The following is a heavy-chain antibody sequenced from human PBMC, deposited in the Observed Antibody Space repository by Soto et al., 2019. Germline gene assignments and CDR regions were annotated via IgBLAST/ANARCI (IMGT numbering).Heavy chain of an antibody. Sequence: QVQLVQSGAEVKKPGASVKVSCKASGYTFTSYYMHWVRQAPGQGLEWMGIINPSGGSTSYAQKFQGRVTMTRDTFTSTVYMELSSLRSEDTAVYYCARASFAVEYYYYGMDVWGQGTTVTVSS. V-gene: IGHV1-46*03. CDR1: GYTFTSYY. CDR3: ARASFAVEYYYYGMDV. D-gene: IGHD6-19*01. J-gene: IGHJ6*02. CDR2: INPSGGST.